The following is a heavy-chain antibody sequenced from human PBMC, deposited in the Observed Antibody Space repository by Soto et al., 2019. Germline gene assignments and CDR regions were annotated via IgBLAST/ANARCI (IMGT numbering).Heavy chain of an antibody. CDR2: IIPIFGTA. J-gene: IGHJ6*02. CDR3: ARPAAMGGYYYGMDV. Sequence: QVQLVQSGAEVKKPGSSVKVSCKASGGTFSSYAISWVRQAPGQGLEWMGGIIPIFGTANYAQKFQGRVTITADESPSTAYRELSSLRSEDTAVYYCARPAAMGGYYYGMDVWGQGTTVTVSS. D-gene: IGHD2-2*01. CDR1: GGTFSSYA. V-gene: IGHV1-69*12.